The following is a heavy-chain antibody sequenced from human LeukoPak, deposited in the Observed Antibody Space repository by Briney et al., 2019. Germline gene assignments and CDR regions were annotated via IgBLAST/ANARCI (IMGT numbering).Heavy chain of an antibody. CDR2: IYYSGST. Sequence: SETLSLTYTVSGGSISSYYWSWIRQPPGKGLEWIAYIYYSGSTNYNPSLKSRVTISVDTSKNQFSLKLSSVTAADTAVYYCARSKGDYWGQGTLVTVSS. J-gene: IGHJ4*02. CDR3: ARSKGDY. V-gene: IGHV4-59*01. CDR1: GGSISSYY.